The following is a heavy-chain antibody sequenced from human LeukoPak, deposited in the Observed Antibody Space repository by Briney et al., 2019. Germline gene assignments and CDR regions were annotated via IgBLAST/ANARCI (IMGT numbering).Heavy chain of an antibody. V-gene: IGHV1-69*04. CDR2: IIPILGIA. J-gene: IGHJ4*02. D-gene: IGHD3-10*01. Sequence: SVKVSCKASGGTFSSYAISWVRQAPGQGLEWMGRIIPILGIANYAQKFQGRVTITADKSTSTAYMELSSLRSEDTAVYYCARTPTSHIVRGVVYDYWGQGTLVTVSS. CDR1: GGTFSSYA. CDR3: ARTPTSHIVRGVVYDY.